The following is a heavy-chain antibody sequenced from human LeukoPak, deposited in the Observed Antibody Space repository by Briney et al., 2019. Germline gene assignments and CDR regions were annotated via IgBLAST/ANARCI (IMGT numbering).Heavy chain of an antibody. Sequence: GGSLRLSCSASGFTFSSYAMHWVRQAPGKGLESVSAISGNGGSTYYADSVKGRFTISRDNSKNTLCLQMSSLRAEDTAVYYCVKGDRSRWYYFDYWGQGTLVTVSS. D-gene: IGHD6-13*01. CDR3: VKGDRSRWYYFDY. V-gene: IGHV3-64D*09. CDR1: GFTFSSYA. CDR2: ISGNGGST. J-gene: IGHJ4*02.